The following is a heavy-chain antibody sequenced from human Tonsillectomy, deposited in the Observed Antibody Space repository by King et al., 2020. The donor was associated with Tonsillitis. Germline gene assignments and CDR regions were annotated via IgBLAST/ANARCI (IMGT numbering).Heavy chain of an antibody. CDR2: TRNKDKSYTT. D-gene: IGHD1-26*01. CDR1: GFTFSDHY. J-gene: IGHJ4*02. CDR3: ISGVVGAADH. Sequence: VQLVESGGGLVQPGGSLRLSCASSGFTFSDHYMDWVRQAPGKVLEWVGRTRNKDKSYTTQYAATVKGRLTISRDDSKNSVYLQMNSLKIEDTAVYYCISGVVGAADHWGQGTLVTVSS. V-gene: IGHV3-72*01.